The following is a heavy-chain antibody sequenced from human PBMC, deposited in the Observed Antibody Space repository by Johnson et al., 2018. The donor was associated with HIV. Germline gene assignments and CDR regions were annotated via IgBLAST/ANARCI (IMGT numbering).Heavy chain of an antibody. CDR1: GLTFSDSA. CDR2: IRSKPYSSAT. V-gene: IGHV3-73*01. D-gene: IGHD1-26*01. Sequence: LVESGGGLVQPGGSLKLSCAASGLTFSDSALHWVRQAPEKGLEWVGRIRSKPYSSATAYAASVTGRFTISRDDSKNMTYLQMNSLKTEDTSLYYCARVKGATNALDIWGPGTLVTVSS. J-gene: IGHJ3*02. CDR3: ARVKGATNALDI.